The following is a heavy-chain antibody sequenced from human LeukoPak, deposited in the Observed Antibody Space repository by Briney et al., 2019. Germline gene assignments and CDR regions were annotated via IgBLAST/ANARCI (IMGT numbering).Heavy chain of an antibody. V-gene: IGHV3-21*01. J-gene: IGHJ2*01. Sequence: GGSLRLSCAASGFTFSSYSMNWVRQAPGKGLEWVSSISSSSSYIYYADLVKGRFTISRDSAKNSLYLQMNSLRAEDTAVYYCARVGEDWYFDLWGRGTLVTVSS. CDR2: ISSSSSYI. CDR1: GFTFSSYS. CDR3: ARVGEDWYFDL.